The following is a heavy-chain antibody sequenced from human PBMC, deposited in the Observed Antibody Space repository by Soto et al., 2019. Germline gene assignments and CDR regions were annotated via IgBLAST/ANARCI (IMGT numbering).Heavy chain of an antibody. CDR2: LDPSDSFT. V-gene: IGHV5-10-1*01. J-gene: IGHJ3*01. D-gene: IGHD6-19*01. Sequence: GESLKISCKGSGYTFTHYWISWVRQTPGKGLEWLGRLDPSDSFTSHSPAFQGHVTISSDKSISTTYLQWNSLKASDTAMYYCARQKAAVTHAFDLWGQGTMVTVSS. CDR1: GYTFTHYW. CDR3: ARQKAAVTHAFDL.